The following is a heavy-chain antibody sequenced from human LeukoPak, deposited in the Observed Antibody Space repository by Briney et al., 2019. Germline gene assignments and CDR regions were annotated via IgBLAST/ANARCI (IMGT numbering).Heavy chain of an antibody. CDR3: ARGPSSSGPVN. Sequence: KASETLSLTCAVYGGSFSGYYWSWLRQPPGKGLEWIGEINHSGSTNYNPSLKSRVTISVDTSKNQFSLKLSSVTAADTAVYYCARGPSSSGPVNWGQGTLVTVSS. CDR1: GGSFSGYY. CDR2: INHSGST. V-gene: IGHV4-34*01. J-gene: IGHJ4*02. D-gene: IGHD6-6*01.